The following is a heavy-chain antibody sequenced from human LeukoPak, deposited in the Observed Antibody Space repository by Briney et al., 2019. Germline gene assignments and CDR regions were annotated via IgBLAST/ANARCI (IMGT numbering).Heavy chain of an antibody. CDR1: GFTFSSYW. D-gene: IGHD3-10*01. CDR3: AREKITMVRGKYYYGMDV. CDR2: IKQDGSEK. V-gene: IGHV3-7*01. Sequence: PGGSLRLSCAASGFTFSSYWMSWVRQAPGKGLEWVANIKQDGSEKYYVDSVKGRFTISRDNAKNTLYLQMNSLRAEDTAVYYCAREKITMVRGKYYYGMDVWGKGTTVTVSS. J-gene: IGHJ6*04.